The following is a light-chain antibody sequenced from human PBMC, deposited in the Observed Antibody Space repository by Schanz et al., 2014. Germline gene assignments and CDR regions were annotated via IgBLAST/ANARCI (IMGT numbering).Light chain of an antibody. J-gene: IGLJ2*01. Sequence: QSALTQPASVSGSPGQSITISCTGTSSDVGGYNYVSWYQQHPGKAPKLMIYEVNKRPSGVPDRFSGSKSGNTASLTVSGLQAEDEADYYCSSYTSSSRVFGGGTKLTVL. V-gene: IGLV2-14*01. CDR1: SSDVGGYNY. CDR2: EVN. CDR3: SSYTSSSRV.